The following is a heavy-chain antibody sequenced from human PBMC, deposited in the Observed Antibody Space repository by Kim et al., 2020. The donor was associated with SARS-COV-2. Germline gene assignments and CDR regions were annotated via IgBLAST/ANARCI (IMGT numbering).Heavy chain of an antibody. D-gene: IGHD5-12*01. Sequence: SQTLSLTCVISGDSISASGPGPRAVWNWIRQSPSRGLEWLGRTYLRSGWDQDYAPSMQGRIRIDSDPFKNQVSLQINSVTAEDTAVYFCARGSSAYEQILHKYFFYAMDVWGPGTSVAVSS. J-gene: IGHJ6*02. CDR2: TYLRSGWDQ. V-gene: IGHV6-1*01. CDR3: ARGSSAYEQILHKYFFYAMDV. CDR1: GDSISASGPGPRAV.